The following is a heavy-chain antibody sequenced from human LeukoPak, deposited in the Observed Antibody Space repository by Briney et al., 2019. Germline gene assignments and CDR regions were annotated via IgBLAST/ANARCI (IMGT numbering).Heavy chain of an antibody. J-gene: IGHJ4*02. Sequence: PGGSLRLSCAASGFTFSSYGMHWVRQAPGKGLEWVAVISYDGSNKYYADSVKGRFTISRDNSKNTLYLQMNSLRAEDTAVYYCARDIGLGYYGDYVERSLSYWGQGTLVTVSS. CDR1: GFTFSSYG. CDR3: ARDIGLGYYGDYVERSLSY. V-gene: IGHV3-30*03. CDR2: ISYDGSNK. D-gene: IGHD4-17*01.